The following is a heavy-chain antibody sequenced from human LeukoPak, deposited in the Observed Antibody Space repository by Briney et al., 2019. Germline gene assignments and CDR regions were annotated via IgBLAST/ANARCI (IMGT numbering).Heavy chain of an antibody. CDR3: AGRGTALPV. V-gene: IGHV3-7*02. J-gene: IGHJ4*02. Sequence: PGGSLRLSCAASGFTFSGYWMSWVRQAPGKGLEWVAHIKQDGGEKYYVDSVKGRFTISRDNAKNSLYLQLNSLRLEDTAVYYCAGRGTALPVWGQGTLVTVSS. CDR1: GFTFSGYW. CDR2: IKQDGGEK. D-gene: IGHD1-26*01.